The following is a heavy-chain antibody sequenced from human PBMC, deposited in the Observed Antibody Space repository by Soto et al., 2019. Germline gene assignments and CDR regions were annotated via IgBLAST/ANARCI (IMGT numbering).Heavy chain of an antibody. Sequence: EVQVLESGGGLVQPGGSLRLSCAASGFTFSNYAMSWVRQAPGNGLEWVSAISGSGGSTDYADSVKGRFTISRDNSKNTLYLQMNSLRAEDTAVYYCAKGGSGSYYNGGYYYYYMDVWGKGTTVTVSS. CDR1: GFTFSNYA. D-gene: IGHD3-10*01. CDR3: AKGGSGSYYNGGYYYYYMDV. J-gene: IGHJ6*03. V-gene: IGHV3-23*01. CDR2: ISGSGGST.